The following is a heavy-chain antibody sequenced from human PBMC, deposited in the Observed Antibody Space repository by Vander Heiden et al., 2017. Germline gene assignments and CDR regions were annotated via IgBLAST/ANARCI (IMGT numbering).Heavy chain of an antibody. CDR3: ARIRSGRQLWSD. CDR1: GGSISSSNSF. Sequence: QLQLQESGPGLVKPSETLSLTCTVSGGSISSSNSFWGWIRQPPGKGLEWIGTIKYRGNTYYNPSLKSRVPISVDTSWNQLSLKLTSVTAADTAVYYCARIRSGRQLWSDWGQGTLVTVSS. D-gene: IGHD5-18*01. CDR2: IKYRGNT. J-gene: IGHJ4*02. V-gene: IGHV4-39*01.